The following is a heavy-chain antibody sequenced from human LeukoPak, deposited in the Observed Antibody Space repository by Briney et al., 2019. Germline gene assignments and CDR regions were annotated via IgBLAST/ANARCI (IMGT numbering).Heavy chain of an antibody. J-gene: IGHJ6*02. CDR2: INHSGST. V-gene: IGHV4-34*01. CDR3: ARGGPVVEPRYYYYYGMDV. Sequence: SETLSLTCAVYGGSFSGYYWSWIRQPPGKGPEWIGEINHSGSTNYNPSLKSRVTISVDTSKNQFSLKLSSVTAADTAVYYCARGGPVVEPRYYYYYGMDVWGQGTTVTVSS. D-gene: IGHD2-15*01. CDR1: GGSFSGYY.